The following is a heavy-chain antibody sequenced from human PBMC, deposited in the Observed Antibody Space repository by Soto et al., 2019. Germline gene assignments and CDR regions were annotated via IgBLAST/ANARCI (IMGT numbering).Heavy chain of an antibody. D-gene: IGHD1-1*01. V-gene: IGHV4-59*08. CDR3: ARLGLEPALDI. CDR2: IYYSGTT. CDR1: GGSLGNNY. J-gene: IGHJ4*02. Sequence: SETLSLTCTVSGGSLGNNYWNWIRQPPGKGLEWIGYIYYSGTTNYNPSLKSRVTISVHTSQNQISLRLGSVTAADTAVYYCARLGLEPALDIWGPGTQVTVSS.